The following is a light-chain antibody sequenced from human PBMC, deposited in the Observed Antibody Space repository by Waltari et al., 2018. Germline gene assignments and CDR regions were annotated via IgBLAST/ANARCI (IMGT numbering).Light chain of an antibody. J-gene: IGLJ2*01. CDR2: EVT. CDR1: SSDIGGYTY. Sequence: QSALTQPPSASGSPGQSVTISCPGTSSDIGGYTYVSWYQQRPGKAPKLLIYEVTKRPSGVPDRLSGSKSANTASLTVSGLQAEDEADYYCSSYAGSNYVAFGGGTKLTVL. V-gene: IGLV2-8*01. CDR3: SSYAGSNYVA.